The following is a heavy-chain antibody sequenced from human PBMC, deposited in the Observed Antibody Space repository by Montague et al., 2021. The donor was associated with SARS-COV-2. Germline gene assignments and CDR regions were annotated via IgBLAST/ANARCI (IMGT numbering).Heavy chain of an antibody. V-gene: IGHV3-48*04. CDR3: ARDRGGSVSSSPYYYGMDV. J-gene: IGHJ6*02. CDR1: GFTFSSYS. D-gene: IGHD3-10*01. CDR2: ISSSSNPI. Sequence: SLRLSCAASGFTFSSYSMNWVRQAPGKGLEWVSYISSSSNPIYYADSVQGRFTISRDNAKNSLYLQMNSLRAEDTAVYYCARDRGGSVSSSPYYYGMDVWAKGPRSPSP.